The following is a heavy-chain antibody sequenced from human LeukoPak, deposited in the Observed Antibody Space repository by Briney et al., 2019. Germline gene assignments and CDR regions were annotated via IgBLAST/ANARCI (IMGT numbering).Heavy chain of an antibody. V-gene: IGHV1-2*02. Sequence: GASVKVSCKASGYTFTGYYMHWVRQAPGQGLEWMGWINPNSGGTNYAQKFQGRVTMTRDTSISTAYMELSRLRSDDTAVYYCARESYDFWSGYYTTFEENWFDPWGQGTLVTVSS. J-gene: IGHJ5*02. CDR2: INPNSGGT. D-gene: IGHD3-3*01. CDR3: ARESYDFWSGYYTTFEENWFDP. CDR1: GYTFTGYY.